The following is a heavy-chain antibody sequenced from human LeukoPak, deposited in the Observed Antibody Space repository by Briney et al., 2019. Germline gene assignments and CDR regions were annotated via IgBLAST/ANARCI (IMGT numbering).Heavy chain of an antibody. CDR1: GGSISSYY. Sequence: SETLSLTCTVSGGSISSYYWSWIRQPPGKGLEWIGYIYYSGGTNYNPSLKSRVTISVDTSKNQFSLKLSSVTAADTAVYYCAGGIAVAGTFHWFDPWGQGTLVTVSS. CDR2: IYYSGGT. D-gene: IGHD6-19*01. CDR3: AGGIAVAGTFHWFDP. J-gene: IGHJ5*02. V-gene: IGHV4-59*01.